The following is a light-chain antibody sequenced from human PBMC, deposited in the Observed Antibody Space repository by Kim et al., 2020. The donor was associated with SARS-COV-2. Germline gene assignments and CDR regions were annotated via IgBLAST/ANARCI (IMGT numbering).Light chain of an antibody. CDR3: AAWDDSLSGWE. J-gene: IGLJ3*02. CDR1: SSNIGSNY. Sequence: QSVLTQPPSASGPPGQRVTISCSGSSSNIGSNYVYWYQQLPGTAPKLLIYRNNQRPSGVPDRFSGSKSGTSASLAISGLRSEDEADYYCAAWDDSLSGWEFGGGAQLTVL. CDR2: RNN. V-gene: IGLV1-47*01.